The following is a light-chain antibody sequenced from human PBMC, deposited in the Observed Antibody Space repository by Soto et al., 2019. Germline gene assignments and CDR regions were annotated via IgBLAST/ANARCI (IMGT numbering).Light chain of an antibody. CDR1: SSNIGAGYD. Sequence: QSVLTQPPSVSGAPGQRVTISWTGSSSNIGAGYDVHWYQQLPGTAPKLLIYGNSNRPSGVPDRFSGSKSGTSASLAITGLQAEDEADYYCAAWDDSLSGRVFGGGTKLTVL. CDR2: GNS. CDR3: AAWDDSLSGRV. J-gene: IGLJ3*02. V-gene: IGLV1-40*01.